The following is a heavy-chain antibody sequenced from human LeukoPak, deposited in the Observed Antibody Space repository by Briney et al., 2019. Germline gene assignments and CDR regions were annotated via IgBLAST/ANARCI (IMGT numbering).Heavy chain of an antibody. CDR2: ISGSGGST. J-gene: IGHJ4*02. Sequence: PGGSLRLSCAGSGFPFSTYAMSWVRQAPGKGLEWVSAISGSGGSTYYADSVKGRFTISRDNSKNTLYLQMNSLRAEDTAVYYCAKGNVLMVYASFPDYWGQGTLVTVSS. D-gene: IGHD2-8*01. CDR1: GFPFSTYA. V-gene: IGHV3-23*01. CDR3: AKGNVLMVYASFPDY.